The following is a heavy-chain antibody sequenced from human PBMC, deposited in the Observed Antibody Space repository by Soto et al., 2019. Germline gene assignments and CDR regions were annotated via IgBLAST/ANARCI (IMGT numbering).Heavy chain of an antibody. V-gene: IGHV4-30-2*01. Sequence: QLQLQESASGLVRPSQTLSLTCAVSGGSVNSGGFSWNWIRQPPGKGLEWIGYVYQSGSTYYNPSLKSRVTISVDTSKNQFSLKLSSVTAADTAVYYCATRSYYDSRIDYWGQGTLVTVSS. CDR3: ATRSYYDSRIDY. J-gene: IGHJ4*02. CDR1: GGSVNSGGFS. CDR2: VYQSGST. D-gene: IGHD3-22*01.